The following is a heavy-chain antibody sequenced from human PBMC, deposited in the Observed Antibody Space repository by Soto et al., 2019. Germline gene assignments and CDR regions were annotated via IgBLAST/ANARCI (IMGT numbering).Heavy chain of an antibody. CDR2: IHSDGSSI. D-gene: IGHD1-26*01. CDR3: ARGDRGAFDL. CDR1: GFTFSYYW. V-gene: IGHV3-74*01. Sequence: EVQLVESGGGLVRPGGSLRLSCAASGFTFSYYWMHWVRQAPGKGLVWVSCIHSDGSSITYADFVKGRFIISRDNARNTVDLQMNSVRVEDTAVYYCARGDRGAFDLWGQGTVVTVSS. J-gene: IGHJ3*01.